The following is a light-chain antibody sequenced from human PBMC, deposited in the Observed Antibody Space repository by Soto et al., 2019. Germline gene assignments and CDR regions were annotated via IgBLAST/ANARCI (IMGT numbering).Light chain of an antibody. CDR3: QQLNSYPLT. CDR1: QTISSW. CDR2: KAS. V-gene: IGKV1-5*03. Sequence: DIQMTQSPSTLSGYVGDRVTITCRASQTISSWLAWYQQKPGKAPKLLIYKASTLKSGVPSRFSGSGSGTEFTLTISSLKPDDFATYYCQQLNSYPLTFGGGTKVDI. J-gene: IGKJ4*01.